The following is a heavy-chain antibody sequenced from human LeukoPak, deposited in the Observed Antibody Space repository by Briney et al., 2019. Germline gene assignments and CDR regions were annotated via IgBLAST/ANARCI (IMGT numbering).Heavy chain of an antibody. CDR3: ARGSGWPEDYYYGMDV. Sequence: GGSLRLSCAASGFTFSSYGMNWVRQAPGKGLEWVSSISSSSSYIYYADSVKGRFTISRDNAKNSLYLQMNSLRAEDTALYYCARGSGWPEDYYYGMDVWGQGTTVTVSS. V-gene: IGHV3-21*04. CDR2: ISSSSSYI. CDR1: GFTFSSYG. D-gene: IGHD6-19*01. J-gene: IGHJ6*02.